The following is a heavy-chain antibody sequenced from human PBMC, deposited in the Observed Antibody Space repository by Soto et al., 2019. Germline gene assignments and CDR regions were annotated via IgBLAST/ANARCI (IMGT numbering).Heavy chain of an antibody. D-gene: IGHD3-16*01. Sequence: SVKVSCKASGGTFSSYAISWVRQAPGQGLEWMGGIIPIFGTANYAQKFQGRVTITADESTSTAYMELSSLRSEDTAVYYCASPYYDYVWGSYGDYGMDVWGQGTTVTVSS. CDR3: ASPYYDYVWGSYGDYGMDV. J-gene: IGHJ6*02. CDR1: GGTFSSYA. CDR2: IIPIFGTA. V-gene: IGHV1-69*13.